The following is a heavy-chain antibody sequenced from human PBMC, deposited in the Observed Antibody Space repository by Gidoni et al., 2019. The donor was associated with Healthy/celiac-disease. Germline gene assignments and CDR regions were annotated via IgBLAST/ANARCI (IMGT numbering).Heavy chain of an antibody. J-gene: IGHJ4*02. V-gene: IGHV2-5*02. D-gene: IGHD4-17*01. Sequence: QITLKESGPTLVKPTQTLTLTCTFSGFSLSTSGVGVGWIRQPPGKALEWLALIYWDDDKRYSPSLKSRLTITKDTSKNQVVLTMTNMDPVDTATYYCAHSLELRTYGDYVSFDYWGQGTLVTVSS. CDR1: GFSLSTSGVG. CDR2: IYWDDDK. CDR3: AHSLELRTYGDYVSFDY.